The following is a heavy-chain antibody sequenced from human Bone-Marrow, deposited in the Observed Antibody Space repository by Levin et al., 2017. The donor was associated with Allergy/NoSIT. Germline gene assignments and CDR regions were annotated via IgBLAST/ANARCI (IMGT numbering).Heavy chain of an antibody. D-gene: IGHD4-17*01. V-gene: IGHV3-74*01. CDR1: GFTFSSYW. CDR2: INSDGSST. CDR3: ARAGDYGGDWFDP. Sequence: GESLKISCAASGFTFSSYWMHWVRQAPGKGLVWVSRINSDGSSTSYADSVKGRFTISRDNAKNTLYLQMNSLRAEDTAVYYCARAGDYGGDWFDPWGQGTLVTVSS. J-gene: IGHJ5*02.